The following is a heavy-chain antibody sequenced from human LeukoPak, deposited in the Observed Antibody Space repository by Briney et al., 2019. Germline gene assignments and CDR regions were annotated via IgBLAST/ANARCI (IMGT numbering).Heavy chain of an antibody. D-gene: IGHD5-18*01. CDR2: MNPNSGNT. Sequence: ASVKVSCKASGYTFTSYDINRVRQATGQGLEWMGWMNPNSGNTGYAQKFQGRVTITRNTSISTAYMELSSLRSEDTAVYYCARGQRGYSYGYLIDYWGQGTLVTVSS. J-gene: IGHJ4*02. V-gene: IGHV1-8*03. CDR1: GYTFTSYD. CDR3: ARGQRGYSYGYLIDY.